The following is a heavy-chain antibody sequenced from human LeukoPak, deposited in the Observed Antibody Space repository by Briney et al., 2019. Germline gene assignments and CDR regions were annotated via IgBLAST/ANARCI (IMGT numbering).Heavy chain of an antibody. CDR1: GFTFNSYT. V-gene: IGHV3-21*04. Sequence: GGSLRLSCAASGFTFNSYTMTWVRQAPGKGLEWVSSISTGSTYIYYADSVKGRFTISRDNAKNSLYLQMNSLRAEDTAVYYCAKDPDCTSGICYTFFDYWGQGILVTVSS. J-gene: IGHJ4*02. CDR3: AKDPDCTSGICYTFFDY. D-gene: IGHD2-8*01. CDR2: ISTGSTYI.